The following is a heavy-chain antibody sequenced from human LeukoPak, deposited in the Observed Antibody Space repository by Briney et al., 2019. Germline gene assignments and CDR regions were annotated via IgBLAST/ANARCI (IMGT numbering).Heavy chain of an antibody. J-gene: IGHJ4*02. CDR2: IYYSGST. D-gene: IGHD3-10*01. CDR1: GGSISSYY. Sequence: SETLSLTCNVSGGSISSYYWSWIRQPPGKGLEWIGYIYYSGSTNYNPSLKSRVTISVDTSKNQFSLKLSSVTAADTAVYYCARQDYGSGSSDYWGQGTLVTVSS. CDR3: ARQDYGSGSSDY. V-gene: IGHV4-59*08.